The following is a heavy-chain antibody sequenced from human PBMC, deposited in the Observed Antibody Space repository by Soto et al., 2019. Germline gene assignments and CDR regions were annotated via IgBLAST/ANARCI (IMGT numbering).Heavy chain of an antibody. J-gene: IGHJ6*02. Sequence: LRLSCAASGFTFSSYWMSWVRQAPGKGLEWVANIKQDGSEKYYVDSVKGRFTISRDNAKNSLYLQMNSLRAEDTAVYYCARSGDFWSGYPHYYYYGMDVWGQGTTVTVSS. V-gene: IGHV3-7*03. CDR1: GFTFSSYW. CDR2: IKQDGSEK. D-gene: IGHD3-3*01. CDR3: ARSGDFWSGYPHYYYYGMDV.